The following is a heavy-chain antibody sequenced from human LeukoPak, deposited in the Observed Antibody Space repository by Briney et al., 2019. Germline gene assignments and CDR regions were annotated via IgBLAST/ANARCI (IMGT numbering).Heavy chain of an antibody. CDR2: IGDSGSHI. CDR3: ARDFGVIASTGGIDY. Sequence: GGSLRLSCAASGSTFNAYTMKWVRQAPGKGLEWVSSIGDSGSHIFYADSVKGRFTTSRDNAKNSLYLQMNSLRAEDTAVYYCARDFGVIASTGGIDYWGREPWSPSPQ. CDR1: GSTFNAYT. D-gene: IGHD2-8*01. J-gene: IGHJ4*02. V-gene: IGHV3-21*01.